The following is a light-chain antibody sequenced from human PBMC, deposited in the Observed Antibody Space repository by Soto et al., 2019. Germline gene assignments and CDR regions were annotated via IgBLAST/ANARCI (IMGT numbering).Light chain of an antibody. J-gene: IGKJ1*01. CDR2: AAS. CDR3: HQYKEWPWT. V-gene: IGKV3-15*01. Sequence: EVLMTESPVTLSLPPEETATLSCGASQRVGAKLAWYQQKPGQAPMLLIFAASSRDSGIPARFSGSGSGTEFTLTISTLQSEDFAAYYCHQYKEWPWTFGQGTKVEV. CDR1: QRVGAK.